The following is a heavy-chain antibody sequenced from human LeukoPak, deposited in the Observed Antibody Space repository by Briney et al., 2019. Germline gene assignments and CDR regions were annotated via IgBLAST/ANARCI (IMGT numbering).Heavy chain of an antibody. V-gene: IGHV3-7*03. CDR3: ARVYYGSGSLHYYYYYMDV. CDR1: GFTFSAYW. Sequence: GGSLRLSCEASGFTFSAYWMSWVRQAPGKGLEWVANIKQDGSQTYHADSVKGRFTISRDNAENSLHLQMNSLRAEDTAVYYCARVYYGSGSLHYYYYYMDVWGKGTTVTISS. J-gene: IGHJ6*03. D-gene: IGHD3-10*01. CDR2: IKQDGSQT.